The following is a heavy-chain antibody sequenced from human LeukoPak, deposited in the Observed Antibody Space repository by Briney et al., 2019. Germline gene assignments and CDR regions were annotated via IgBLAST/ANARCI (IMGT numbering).Heavy chain of an antibody. CDR2: INSDGSNT. CDR3: TRDLMDYDYGDKGGNY. V-gene: IGHV3-74*01. Sequence: PGGSLRLSCAASGFAFSSHWMHWVRQVPGKGLVWVSRINSDGSNTIYADSVEGRFTISRDNAKNTPYLQMNSLRAEDTAVYYCTRDLMDYDYGDKGGNYWGQGTLVTVSS. D-gene: IGHD4-23*01. J-gene: IGHJ4*02. CDR1: GFAFSSHW.